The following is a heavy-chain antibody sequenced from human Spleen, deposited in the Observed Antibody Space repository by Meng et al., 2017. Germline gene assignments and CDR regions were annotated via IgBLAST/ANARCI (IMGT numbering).Heavy chain of an antibody. Sequence: QGQLQPWGAGLLTPSETLSLTCAVYGGSLNDYYWSWVRQPPGKGLEWIGEINHRGSTNYNPSLKSRVTISLDTSKNQFSLRLSSVTAADTSVYYCTRGLPTSYWGQGILVTVSS. CDR1: GGSLNDYY. J-gene: IGHJ4*02. CDR2: INHRGST. CDR3: TRGLPTSY. V-gene: IGHV4-34*01. D-gene: IGHD3-10*01.